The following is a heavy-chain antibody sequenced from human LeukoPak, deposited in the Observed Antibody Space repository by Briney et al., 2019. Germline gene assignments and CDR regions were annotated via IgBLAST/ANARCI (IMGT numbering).Heavy chain of an antibody. Sequence: GGSLGLSCAASGFTFSTYAMSWVRQAPGNGLEWVSAISGSGGGTYYADSVKGRFTISRDNSKNTLYLQMHSLRAEDTAVYYCVKDYSTIPAAANPLFDYWGQGALVTVSS. J-gene: IGHJ4*02. CDR2: ISGSGGGT. D-gene: IGHD6-13*01. CDR3: VKDYSTIPAAANPLFDY. V-gene: IGHV3-23*01. CDR1: GFTFSTYA.